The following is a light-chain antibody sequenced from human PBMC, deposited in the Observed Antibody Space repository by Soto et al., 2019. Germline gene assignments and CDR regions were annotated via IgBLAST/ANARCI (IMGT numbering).Light chain of an antibody. CDR2: GAS. CDR1: QSVSSN. CDR3: QQYNNWPGT. Sequence: EIVMTQSPATLSVSPRERATLSCRASQSVSSNLAWYQQKPGQAPRLLIYGASTRATGIPARFSGRGSGTEFTLTISSLQSEDFAVYYCQQYNNWPGTFGPGTKVDIK. J-gene: IGKJ3*01. V-gene: IGKV3-15*01.